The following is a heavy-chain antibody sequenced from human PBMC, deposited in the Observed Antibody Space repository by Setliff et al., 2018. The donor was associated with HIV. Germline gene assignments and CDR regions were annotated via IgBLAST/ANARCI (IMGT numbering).Heavy chain of an antibody. CDR3: AKGYYHDSRGYPTGPAFDI. Sequence: ASVKVSCKASGGAFSGYALSWVRQAPGQGLEWMGGLIPIMGIAQYAQKFHGRVTISADTSTTTAYLEVSSLRSEDTAVYYCAKGYYHDSRGYPTGPAFDIWGQGTMVTVSS. J-gene: IGHJ3*02. D-gene: IGHD3-22*01. V-gene: IGHV1-69*10. CDR2: LIPIMGIA. CDR1: GGAFSGYA.